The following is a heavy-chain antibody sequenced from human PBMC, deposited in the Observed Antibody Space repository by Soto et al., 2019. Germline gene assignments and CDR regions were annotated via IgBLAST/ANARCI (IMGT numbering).Heavy chain of an antibody. V-gene: IGHV1-18*01. J-gene: IGHJ6*02. Sequence: ASVKVSCKASGYTFTSYGISWVRQAPGQGLEWMGWISVYNGNTNYAQKLQGRVTMTTDTSTSTAYMELRSLRSDDTAVYYCARDSKVAGTWGYYYYGMDVWGQGTTVTVSS. D-gene: IGHD6-19*01. CDR2: ISVYNGNT. CDR3: ARDSKVAGTWGYYYYGMDV. CDR1: GYTFTSYG.